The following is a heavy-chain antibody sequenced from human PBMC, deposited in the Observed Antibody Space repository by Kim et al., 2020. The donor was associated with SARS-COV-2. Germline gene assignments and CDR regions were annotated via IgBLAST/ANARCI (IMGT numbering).Heavy chain of an antibody. V-gene: IGHV4-34*01. Sequence: SETLSLTCAVYGGSFSGYYWSWIRQPPGKGLEWIGEINHSGSTNYNPSLKSRVTISVDTSKNQFSLKLSSVTAADTAVYYCARRSLAYDFWSGYYLGGYIDYWGQGTLVTVSS. CDR2: INHSGST. J-gene: IGHJ4*02. CDR3: ARRSLAYDFWSGYYLGGYIDY. D-gene: IGHD3-3*01. CDR1: GGSFSGYY.